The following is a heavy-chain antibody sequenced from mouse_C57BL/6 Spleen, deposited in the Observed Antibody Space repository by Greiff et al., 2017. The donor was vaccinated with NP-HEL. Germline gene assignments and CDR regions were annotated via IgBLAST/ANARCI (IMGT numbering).Heavy chain of an antibody. Sequence: VQLQQSGAELVRPGASVKLSCTASGFNIKDDYMHWVKQRPEQGLEWIGWIDPENGDTEYASKFQGKATITADTSSNTAYLQLSSLTSEDTAVYYCTTDYTRAMDYWGQGTSVTVSS. CDR1: GFNIKDDY. V-gene: IGHV14-4*01. D-gene: IGHD2-4*01. CDR2: IDPENGDT. J-gene: IGHJ4*01. CDR3: TTDYTRAMDY.